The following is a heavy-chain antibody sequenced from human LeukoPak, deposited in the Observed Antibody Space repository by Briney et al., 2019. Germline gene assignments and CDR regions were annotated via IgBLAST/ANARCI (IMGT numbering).Heavy chain of an antibody. CDR1: GGSISSYY. CDR2: IYYSGST. Sequence: SETLSLTCTVSGGSISSYYWSWIRQPPGKGLEWIGYIYYSGSTNYNPSLKSRVTISVDTSKNQFSLKLSSVTAADTAVYYCARESVEVTADAFDIWGQGTMVTVSS. V-gene: IGHV4-59*01. CDR3: ARESVEVTADAFDI. D-gene: IGHD2-21*02. J-gene: IGHJ3*02.